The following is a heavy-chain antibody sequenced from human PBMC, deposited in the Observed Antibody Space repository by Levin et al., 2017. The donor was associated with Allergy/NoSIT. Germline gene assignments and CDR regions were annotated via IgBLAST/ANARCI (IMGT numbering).Heavy chain of an antibody. CDR1: GFILRTSD. CDR2: ITKPSRTI. J-gene: IGHJ4*02. V-gene: IGHV3-48*01. CDR3: VTDESGDEDFDY. Sequence: GGSLRLSCAASGFILRTSDMNWVRQAPGKGLEWISFITKPSRTISYADSVKGRFTVSRDNAKNLLYLDMNSLRAEDTAVYHCVTDESGDEDFDYWGQGTLVTVSS. D-gene: IGHD7-27*01.